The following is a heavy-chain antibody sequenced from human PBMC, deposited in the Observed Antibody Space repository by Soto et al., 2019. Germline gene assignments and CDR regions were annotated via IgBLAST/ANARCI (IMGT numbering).Heavy chain of an antibody. CDR1: GFTFSSYG. CDR3: AKDYGEYYYYYYYMDV. Sequence: GGSLRLSCAASGFTFSSYGMRWVRQAPGKGLEWVAVISYDGSNKYYADSVKGRFTISRDNSKNTLYLQMNSLRAEDTAVYYCAKDYGEYYYYYYYMDVWGKGTTVTVSS. J-gene: IGHJ6*03. D-gene: IGHD3-10*01. CDR2: ISYDGSNK. V-gene: IGHV3-30*18.